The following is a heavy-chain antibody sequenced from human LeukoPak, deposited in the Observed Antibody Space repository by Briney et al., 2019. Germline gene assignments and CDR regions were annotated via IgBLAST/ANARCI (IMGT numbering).Heavy chain of an antibody. CDR1: GGSISSGGYS. V-gene: IGHV4-30-2*01. J-gene: IGHJ4*02. CDR3: ARGPRYYYDSSGYFY. Sequence: SETLSLTCAVSGGSISSGGYSWSWIRQPPGKGLEWIGYIYHSGSTYYNPSLKSRVTISVDTSKNQFSLKLSSVTAADTAVYYCARGPRYYYDSSGYFYWGQGTLVTVSS. CDR2: IYHSGST. D-gene: IGHD3-22*01.